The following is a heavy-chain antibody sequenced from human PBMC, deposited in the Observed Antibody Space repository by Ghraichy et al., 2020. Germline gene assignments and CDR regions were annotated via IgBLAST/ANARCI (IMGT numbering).Heavy chain of an antibody. CDR1: GFTFSSYA. V-gene: IGHV3-23*01. J-gene: IGHJ6*02. D-gene: IGHD4-17*01. CDR3: ATPWGQSYGDYFGHGMDV. Sequence: GESLNISCAASGFTFSSYAMSWVRQAPGKGLEWVSAISGSGGSTYYADSGKGRFTLSRDNSKNTLYRQMNSLRAEDTAVYYCATPWGQSYGDYFGHGMDVWGQGTTVTVSS. CDR2: ISGSGGST.